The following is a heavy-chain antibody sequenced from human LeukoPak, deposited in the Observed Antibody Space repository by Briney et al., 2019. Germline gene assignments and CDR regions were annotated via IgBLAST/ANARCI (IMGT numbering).Heavy chain of an antibody. CDR2: ISYDGSNK. CDR3: ARDRGRLQAGTFYY. CDR1: GFTFSSYA. Sequence: PGGSLRLSCAASGFTFSSYAMHWVRQAPGKGLEWVAVISYDGSNKYYADSVKGRFTISRDNSKNTLYLRMNSLRAEETAVYYCARDRGRLQAGTFYYWGQGTLVTVSS. V-gene: IGHV3-30-3*01. J-gene: IGHJ4*02. D-gene: IGHD6-19*01.